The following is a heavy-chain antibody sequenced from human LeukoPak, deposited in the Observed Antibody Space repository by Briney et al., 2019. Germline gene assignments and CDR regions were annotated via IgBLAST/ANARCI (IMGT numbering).Heavy chain of an antibody. J-gene: IGHJ6*03. CDR1: GGSISSGGYY. V-gene: IGHV4-30-2*01. CDR3: AREPRYYMDV. Sequence: SETLSLTCTVSGGSISSGGYYWSWIRQPPGKGLEWIGYIYHSGSTYYNPSLKSRVTVSVDRSKNQFSLKLSSVTAAGTAVYYCAREPRYYMDVWGKGTTVTVSS. CDR2: IYHSGST.